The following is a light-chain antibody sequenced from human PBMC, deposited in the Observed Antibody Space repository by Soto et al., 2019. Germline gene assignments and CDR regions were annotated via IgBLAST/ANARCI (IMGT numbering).Light chain of an antibody. J-gene: IGKJ3*01. CDR1: QGISNY. CDR3: QKYNSAPL. V-gene: IGKV1-27*01. Sequence: DIQMTQSPSSLSASVGDRVTITCRASQGISNYLAWYQQKPGKVPKLLIYAASTLQSGVPSRFSGSGSGTDFTLTISSLQPEGVATYYCQKYNSAPLFGPGTKVDIK. CDR2: AAS.